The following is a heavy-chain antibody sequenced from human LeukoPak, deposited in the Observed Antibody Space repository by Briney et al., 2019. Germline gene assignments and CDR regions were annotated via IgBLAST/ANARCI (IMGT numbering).Heavy chain of an antibody. Sequence: GGSLRLSCAGSGFTFTNSILSWVRQAPGKGLEWLSTFSGNDGYTYYADSVKGRFTISRDNSKNTVYLQMNSLRAEDTANYYCAKRSTGYYFDSWGQGTLVTVSS. D-gene: IGHD2-2*01. CDR2: FSGNDGYT. J-gene: IGHJ4*02. CDR3: AKRSTGYYFDS. CDR1: GFTFTNSI. V-gene: IGHV3-23*01.